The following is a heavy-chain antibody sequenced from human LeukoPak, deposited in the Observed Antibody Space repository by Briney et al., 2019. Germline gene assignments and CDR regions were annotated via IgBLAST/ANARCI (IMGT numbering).Heavy chain of an antibody. CDR1: GDSISSETYY. CDR2: IYASGST. V-gene: IGHV4-61*02. J-gene: IGHJ5*02. D-gene: IGHD2-15*01. CDR3: AGTRRYCSGGSCYNWFDP. Sequence: SETLSLTCTVSGDSISSETYYWTWIRQPAGKGLEWIGRIYASGSTTYNASLKSRVTISLDTSKNHFSLMLSSVTAADTAVYYCAGTRRYCSGGSCYNWFDPWGQGTLVTVSS.